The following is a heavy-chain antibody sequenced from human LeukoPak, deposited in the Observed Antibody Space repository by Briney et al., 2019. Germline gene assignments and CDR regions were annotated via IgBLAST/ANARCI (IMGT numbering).Heavy chain of an antibody. CDR1: GYSFTTYW. Sequence: GESLKISCKGSGYSFTTYWIGWVRQMPGKGLEWMGIIYPGDSDTTYSPSVQGQVTISADTSISTAYLQWSSLKTSDTAMYYCARRPSGGSTWFDPWGQGTLVTVSS. CDR2: IYPGDSDT. CDR3: ARRPSGGSTWFDP. J-gene: IGHJ5*02. V-gene: IGHV5-51*01. D-gene: IGHD2-8*02.